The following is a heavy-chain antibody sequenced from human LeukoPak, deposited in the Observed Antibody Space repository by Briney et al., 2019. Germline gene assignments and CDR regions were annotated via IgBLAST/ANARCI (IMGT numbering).Heavy chain of an antibody. D-gene: IGHD6-13*01. V-gene: IGHV5-51*01. CDR2: IYPGNSDT. CDR3: ARQAGSSWSPFDY. CDR1: GYTFTTNW. J-gene: IGHJ4*02. Sequence: GESLKISCKVSGYTFTTNWIGWVRPMPGKGLEWMGIIYPGNSDTTYSPSFEGQVTISADKSISTAYLQWSSLKASDTAIYYCARQAGSSWSPFDYWGQGTLVTVSS.